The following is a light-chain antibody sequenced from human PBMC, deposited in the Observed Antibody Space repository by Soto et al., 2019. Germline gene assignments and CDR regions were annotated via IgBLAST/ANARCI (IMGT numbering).Light chain of an antibody. CDR2: SAS. CDR1: QRISAF. Sequence: DIHMTLYPSSLSAFVGESVTITCHASQRISAFLNWYHQKPGKAPKLLIYSASYLQSGVPSNFSGSGSGTDFTLSIVTLQPEDSGTYFCQQSYRWPLTFGGGTKVDIK. J-gene: IGKJ4*01. CDR3: QQSYRWPLT. V-gene: IGKV1-39*01.